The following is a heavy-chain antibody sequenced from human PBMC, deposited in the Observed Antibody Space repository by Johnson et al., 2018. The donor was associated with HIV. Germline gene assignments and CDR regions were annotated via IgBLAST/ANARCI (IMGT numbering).Heavy chain of an antibody. D-gene: IGHD6-6*01. CDR3: AKVYSSSVPAPGI. Sequence: QVQLVESGGGVVQPGGSLRLSCAASGFTFSTYGMHWVRQAPGTGLEWVAFIPYDGSNKYYEDSVKGQFTISRDNSKTTLYLQMNSMRAEDTAVYYCAKVYSSSVPAPGIWGQGTMVTVSS. CDR1: GFTFSTYG. V-gene: IGHV3-30*02. CDR2: IPYDGSNK. J-gene: IGHJ3*02.